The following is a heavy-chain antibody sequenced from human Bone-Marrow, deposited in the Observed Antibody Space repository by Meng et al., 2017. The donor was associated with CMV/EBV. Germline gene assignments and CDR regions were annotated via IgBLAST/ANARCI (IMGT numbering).Heavy chain of an antibody. CDR1: GFTFSSYG. CDR2: IWYDGSNK. V-gene: IGHV3-33*01. D-gene: IGHD2-2*01. J-gene: IGHJ5*02. Sequence: GESLKISCAASGFTFSSYGMHWVRQAPGKGLEWVAVIWYDGSNKYYADSVKGRFTISRDNSKNTLYLQMNSLRAEDTAVYYCAREGYCSSTSCLNWFDPWGQGTLVTVSS. CDR3: AREGYCSSTSCLNWFDP.